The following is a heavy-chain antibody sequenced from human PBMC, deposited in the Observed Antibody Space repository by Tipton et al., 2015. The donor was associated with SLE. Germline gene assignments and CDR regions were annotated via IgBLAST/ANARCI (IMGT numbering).Heavy chain of an antibody. V-gene: IGHV3-53*04. CDR2: IYSGGST. J-gene: IGHJ4*02. CDR3: ARVGSGYYYYFDY. D-gene: IGHD3-22*01. CDR1: GFTVSSNY. Sequence: GSLRLSCAASGFTVSSNYMSWVRQAPGKGLEWVSVIYSGGSTYYADSVKGRFTISRHNSKNTLYLQMNSLRAEDTAVYYCARVGSGYYYYFDYWGQGTLVTVSS.